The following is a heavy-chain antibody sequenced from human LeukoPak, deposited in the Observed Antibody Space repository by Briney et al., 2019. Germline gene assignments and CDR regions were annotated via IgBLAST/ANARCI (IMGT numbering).Heavy chain of an antibody. CDR2: IYTSGST. V-gene: IGHV4-4*07. J-gene: IGHJ6*02. Sequence: PSETLSLTCTVSGGSFNNYYWSWIRQPAGKGLEWIGRIYTSGSTNYNPSVKSRVTMSVDTSNNQFSLKLTSVTAAYTAVYYCARQPPQYYGMDVWGQATTVTVSS. CDR1: GGSFNNYY. D-gene: IGHD1-14*01. CDR3: ARQPPQYYGMDV.